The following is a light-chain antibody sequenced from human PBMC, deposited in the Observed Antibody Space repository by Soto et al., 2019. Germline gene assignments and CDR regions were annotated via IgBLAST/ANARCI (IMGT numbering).Light chain of an antibody. V-gene: IGLV2-14*01. CDR2: EVS. CDR3: SSYTSSTVYV. CDR1: SSDVGGCNY. J-gene: IGLJ1*01. Sequence: QSVLTQPASVSGSPGQSITISCTGTSSDVGGCNYVSWYQQHPGKAPKLMIYEVSNRTSGVSNRFSGSKSGNTASLTISGLQAEDEADYYCSSYTSSTVYVSGTGTKVTVL.